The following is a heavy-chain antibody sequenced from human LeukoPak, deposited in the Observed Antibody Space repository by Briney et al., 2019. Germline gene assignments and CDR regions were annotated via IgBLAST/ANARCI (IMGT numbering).Heavy chain of an antibody. V-gene: IGHV3-23*01. J-gene: IGHJ4*02. CDR1: GFTFSSYA. Sequence: GGSLRLSCAASGFTFSSYAMSWVRQAPGKGLEWVSAISGSGGSTYYADSVKGRFTISRDNSKNTLYLQMNSLRAEDTAVYYCASPPAGWQLMTKPNKIDYWGQGTLVTVSS. CDR2: ISGSGGST. CDR3: ASPPAGWQLMTKPNKIDY. D-gene: IGHD4-23*01.